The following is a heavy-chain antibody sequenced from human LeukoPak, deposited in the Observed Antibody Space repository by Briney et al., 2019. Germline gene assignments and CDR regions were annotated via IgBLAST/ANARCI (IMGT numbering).Heavy chain of an antibody. Sequence: PGGSLRLSCAASGFSFSRYDIHWVRQAPGKGLEWVAFIRYDGSNKNYADSVKGRFTISRDNFMSTVYLQMNSLRAEYTAVYYCAKDRQTITIFGVVNTPRANFDYWGQGTLVTVSS. CDR2: IRYDGSNK. D-gene: IGHD3-3*01. V-gene: IGHV3-30*02. CDR3: AKDRQTITIFGVVNTPRANFDY. J-gene: IGHJ4*02. CDR1: GFSFSRYD.